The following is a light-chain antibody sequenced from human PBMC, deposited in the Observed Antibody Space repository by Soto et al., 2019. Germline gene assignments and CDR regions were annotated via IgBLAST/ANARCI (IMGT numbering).Light chain of an antibody. CDR2: GAS. J-gene: IGKJ2*01. CDR3: QQYHISPPDT. CDR1: QSVRSN. V-gene: IGKV3-15*01. Sequence: EIVMTQSPATLSVSPGERATLSCRASQSVRSNLAWYHQKPGQAPRLLIYGASTRATGIPARFSGSGSGTDFTLTISSLQSEDFAVYYCQQYHISPPDTFGQGTKLEIK.